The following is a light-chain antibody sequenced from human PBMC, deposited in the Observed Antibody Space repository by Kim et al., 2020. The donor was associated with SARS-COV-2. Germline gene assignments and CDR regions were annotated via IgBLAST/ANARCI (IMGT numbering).Light chain of an antibody. CDR2: GAS. CDR3: QQYGSSPPHT. V-gene: IGKV3-20*01. CDR1: QSVSSSY. Sequence: PGESATLSCRASQSVSSSYLAWYQQKPGQAPRLLIYGASSRATGIPDRFSGSGSGTDFTLTISRLEPEDVAVYYCQQYGSSPPHTFGQGTKLEI. J-gene: IGKJ2*01.